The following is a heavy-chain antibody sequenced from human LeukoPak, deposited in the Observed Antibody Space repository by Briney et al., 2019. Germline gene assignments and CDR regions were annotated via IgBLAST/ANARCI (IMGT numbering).Heavy chain of an antibody. Sequence: ASVKVSCKASGYTFSGEYMHWVRQAPGQGLEWMGRINPNSGGTNYAQKFQGRVTMTRDTSISTAYMELSRLRSDDTAVYYCARDSPLWYDAFDIWGQGTMVTVSS. D-gene: IGHD3-10*01. CDR1: GYTFSGEY. CDR2: INPNSGGT. J-gene: IGHJ3*02. V-gene: IGHV1-2*06. CDR3: ARDSPLWYDAFDI.